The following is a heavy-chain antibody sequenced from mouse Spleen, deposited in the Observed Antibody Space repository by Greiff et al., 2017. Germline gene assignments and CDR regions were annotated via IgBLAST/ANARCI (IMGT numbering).Heavy chain of an antibody. V-gene: IGHV2-6-1*01. CDR2: IWSDGST. CDR3: ARHGMITTGDYYAMDY. D-gene: IGHD2-4*01. Sequence: VQGVESGPGLVAPSQSLSITCTISGFSLTSYGVHWVRQPPGKGLEWLVVIWSDGSTTYNSALKSRLSISKDNSKSQVFLKMNSLQTDDTAMYYCARHGMITTGDYYAMDYWGQGTSVTVSS. CDR1: GFSLTSYG. J-gene: IGHJ4*01.